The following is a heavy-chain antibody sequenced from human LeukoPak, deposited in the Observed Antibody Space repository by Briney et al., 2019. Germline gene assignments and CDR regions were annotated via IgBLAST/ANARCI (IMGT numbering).Heavy chain of an antibody. CDR2: IYHSGTT. J-gene: IGHJ4*02. D-gene: IGHD1-26*01. CDR3: ARGKAYSGSHYGIYDY. CDR1: GFSISNDYY. V-gene: IGHV4-38-2*02. Sequence: PSKTLSLTCTVSGFSISNDYYWTWLRQPPGRGLEWVGGIYHSGTTYYNPSLRGRVSISLDTSKNQFSLKLSSVTAADTAVYYCARGKAYSGSHYGIYDYWGQGTRVTVSS.